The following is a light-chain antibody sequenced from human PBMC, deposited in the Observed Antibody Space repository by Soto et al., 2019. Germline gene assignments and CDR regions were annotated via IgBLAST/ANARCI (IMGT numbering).Light chain of an antibody. Sequence: EIVMTQSPATLSVSLGERATLYCRASQSVSSNLAWYQQKPGQAPRLLIYGASTRATGIPARFSGSGSGTEFTLTISSLQSEDFAFYYCQQYDNWPPWTFGRGTKVDIK. CDR2: GAS. J-gene: IGKJ1*01. CDR1: QSVSSN. CDR3: QQYDNWPPWT. V-gene: IGKV3-15*01.